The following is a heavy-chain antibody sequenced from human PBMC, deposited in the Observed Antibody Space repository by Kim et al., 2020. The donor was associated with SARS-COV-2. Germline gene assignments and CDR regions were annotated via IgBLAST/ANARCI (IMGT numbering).Heavy chain of an antibody. D-gene: IGHD3-22*01. V-gene: IGHV3-74*01. CDR2: INPDGTST. CDR1: GFTFSGYW. CDR3: TRGGADGGYYPWGR. Sequence: GGSLRLSCAASGFTFSGYWMHWVRQVPGKGLVWVSRINPDGTSTTYADSVQGRFTISRDNAKNTLYLQMNSLTVDDTAVYYCTRGGADGGYYPWGRWGQGTLVTVSS. J-gene: IGHJ4*02.